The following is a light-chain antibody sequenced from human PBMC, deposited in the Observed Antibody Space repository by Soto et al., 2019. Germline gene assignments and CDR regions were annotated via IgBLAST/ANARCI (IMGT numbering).Light chain of an antibody. J-gene: IGKJ2*01. Sequence: DIQMTQSPSTLSASVGDRVTITCRASQSISSWLAWYQQKPGKAPKLLIYDASSLESGVPSRFSGSGSGTEFTLTISSLQPDDFETYYCQQYNSYYMYTFGQGTKLEIK. CDR3: QQYNSYYMYT. CDR1: QSISSW. CDR2: DAS. V-gene: IGKV1-5*01.